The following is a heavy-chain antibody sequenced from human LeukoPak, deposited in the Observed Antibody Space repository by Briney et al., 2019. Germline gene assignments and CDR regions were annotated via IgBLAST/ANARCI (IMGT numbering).Heavy chain of an antibody. J-gene: IGHJ4*02. CDR2: IISSGSTI. Sequence: GGSLRLSCAASGFTFSSYEMNWVRQAPGKGLEWVSYIISSGSTIYYADSVKGRFTFSRDNAKNSLYLQMNSLRAEDTAVYYCALSDTAMGDYWGQGTLVTVSS. CDR3: ALSDTAMGDY. D-gene: IGHD5-18*01. CDR1: GFTFSSYE. V-gene: IGHV3-48*03.